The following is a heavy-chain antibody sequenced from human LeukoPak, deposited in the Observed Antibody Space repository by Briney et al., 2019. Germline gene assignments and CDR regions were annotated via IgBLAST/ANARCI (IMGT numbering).Heavy chain of an antibody. V-gene: IGHV3-21*01. CDR1: GFTFSSYS. D-gene: IGHD6-13*01. CDR2: ISSSSSYI. Sequence: NPGGSLRLSCAASGFTFSSYSMNWVRQAPGKGLEWVSSISSSSSYIYYADSVKGRITISRDNAKNSLYLQMNSLRAEDTAVYYCARDRDSSFDYWGQGTLVTVSS. J-gene: IGHJ4*02. CDR3: ARDRDSSFDY.